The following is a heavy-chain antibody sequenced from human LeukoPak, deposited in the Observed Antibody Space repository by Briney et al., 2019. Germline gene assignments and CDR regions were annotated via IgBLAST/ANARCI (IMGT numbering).Heavy chain of an antibody. CDR3: ARVSSSSWFGPFDY. CDR1: GDSLNRYY. J-gene: IGHJ4*02. Sequence: SETLSLTCTVSGDSLNRYYWTWIRQPPGKGLEWIGFMHYSGNTNYNTSLKNRVTISVDTSKNQFSLKLSAVTAADTAVYYCARVSSSSWFGPFDYWGQGTLATVSS. CDR2: MHYSGNT. V-gene: IGHV4-59*01. D-gene: IGHD6-13*01.